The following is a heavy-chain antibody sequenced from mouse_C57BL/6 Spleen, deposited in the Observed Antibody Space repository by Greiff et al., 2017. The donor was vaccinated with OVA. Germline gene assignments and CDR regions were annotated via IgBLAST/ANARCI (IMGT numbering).Heavy chain of an antibody. CDR2: INPSSGYT. CDR1: GYTFTSYT. J-gene: IGHJ1*03. V-gene: IGHV1-4*01. D-gene: IGHD2-4*01. Sequence: QVQLKESGAELARPGASVKMSCKASGYTFTSYTMHWVKQRPGQGLEWIGYINPSSGYTKYNQKYKDKATLTADKSSSTAYMQLSSLTSEDAAVYYCEREGDYNWYFDVWGTGTTVTVSS. CDR3: EREGDYNWYFDV.